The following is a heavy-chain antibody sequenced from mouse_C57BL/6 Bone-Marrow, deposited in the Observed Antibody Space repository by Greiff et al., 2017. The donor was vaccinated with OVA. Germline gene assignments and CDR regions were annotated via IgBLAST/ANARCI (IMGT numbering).Heavy chain of an antibody. D-gene: IGHD2-1*01. Sequence: QVQLQQPGAELVRPGSSVKLSCKASGYTFTSYWMDWVKQRPGQGLEWIGNIYPSDSETHYNQKFKDKATLTVDKSSSTAYMQLSSLTSEDSAVYYCAREGGNLRDYWGQGTSVTVSS. J-gene: IGHJ4*01. CDR3: AREGGNLRDY. V-gene: IGHV1-61*01. CDR1: GYTFTSYW. CDR2: IYPSDSET.